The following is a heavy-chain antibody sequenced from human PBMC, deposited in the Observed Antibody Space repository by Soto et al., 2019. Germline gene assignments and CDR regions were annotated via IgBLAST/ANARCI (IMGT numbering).Heavy chain of an antibody. CDR2: IIPMFGST. J-gene: IGHJ3*02. CDR3: ARVVSRGLRLLDALDI. D-gene: IGHD2-15*01. CDR1: GGTFTSYA. Sequence: QVQLVQPGAEVVKPGSSVRVSCKASGGTFTSYAINWVRQAPGQGLEWMGGIIPMFGSTKYAQKFEGRLTLTADESTGTAYMELRSLTSDDTAVYFCARVVSRGLRLLDALDIWGQGTIVTVSS. V-gene: IGHV1-69*12.